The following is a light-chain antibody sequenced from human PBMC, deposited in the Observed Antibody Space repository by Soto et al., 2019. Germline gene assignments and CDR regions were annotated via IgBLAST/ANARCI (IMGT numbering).Light chain of an antibody. V-gene: IGKV1-17*02. CDR2: DAS. CDR1: QGIRNE. J-gene: IGKJ1*01. CDR3: QQYDSYSSGP. Sequence: IQMTQSPSSLSASVGDRVTITCRASQGIRNELGWYQQTPGKAPKVLIFDASSLKTGVPSRFSGSGSGTEFTLTISNLQPDDFATYYCQQYDSYSSGPFGQGTRVEIK.